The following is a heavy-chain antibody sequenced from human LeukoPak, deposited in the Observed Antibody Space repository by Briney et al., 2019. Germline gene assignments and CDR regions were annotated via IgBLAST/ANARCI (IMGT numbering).Heavy chain of an antibody. V-gene: IGHV5-51*01. CDR1: GFTFSSYS. CDR2: IYPGDSDT. J-gene: IGHJ4*02. Sequence: GGSLRLSCAASGFTFSSYSMNWVRQMPGKGLEWMGIIYPGDSDTRYSPSFQGQVTISADKSISTAYLQWSSLKASDTAMYYCATLLMYSSGPPRDYWGQGTLVTVSS. CDR3: ATLLMYSSGPPRDY. D-gene: IGHD6-19*01.